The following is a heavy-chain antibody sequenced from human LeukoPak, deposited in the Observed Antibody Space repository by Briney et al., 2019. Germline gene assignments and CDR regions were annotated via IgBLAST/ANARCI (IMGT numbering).Heavy chain of an antibody. Sequence: PGRSLRLSCAASGFSFNTYAVHWVRQAPGKGLEWVALISYDGSNKYYADSVKGRFTISRDNSRNTLYLQMNSLRTEDTAAYYCARDFYETSGYYYWGQGTLVTVSS. CDR1: GFSFNTYA. D-gene: IGHD3-22*01. CDR2: ISYDGSNK. V-gene: IGHV3-30-3*01. J-gene: IGHJ4*02. CDR3: ARDFYETSGYYY.